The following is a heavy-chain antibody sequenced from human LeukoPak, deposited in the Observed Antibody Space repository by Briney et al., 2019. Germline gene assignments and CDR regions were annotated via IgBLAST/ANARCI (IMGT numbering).Heavy chain of an antibody. CDR3: AKEGIAVAGTSLHGMDV. CDR2: ISGSGGST. V-gene: IGHV3-23*01. J-gene: IGHJ6*02. Sequence: GGSLKLSCEASGFTFSSYAMSWVRQAPGKGLEWVSAISGSGGSTYYADSVKGRFTISRDNSKNTPYLQMNSLRAEDTAVYYCAKEGIAVAGTSLHGMDVWGQGTTVTVSS. D-gene: IGHD6-19*01. CDR1: GFTFSSYA.